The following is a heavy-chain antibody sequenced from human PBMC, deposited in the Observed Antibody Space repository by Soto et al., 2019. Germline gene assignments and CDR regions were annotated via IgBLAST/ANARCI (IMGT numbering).Heavy chain of an antibody. Sequence: GGSLRLSCAASGFTFSSYAMSWVRQAPGKGLEWVSAISGSGGSTYYADSVKGRFTISRDNSKNTLYLQMNSLRAEDTAVYYCAKDHYYDSSGYLIGKYYFDYWGQGTLVTVSS. J-gene: IGHJ4*02. CDR2: ISGSGGST. D-gene: IGHD3-22*01. V-gene: IGHV3-23*01. CDR3: AKDHYYDSSGYLIGKYYFDY. CDR1: GFTFSSYA.